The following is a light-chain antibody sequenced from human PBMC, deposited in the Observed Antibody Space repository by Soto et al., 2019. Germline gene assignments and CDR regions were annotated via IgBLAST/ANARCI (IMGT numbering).Light chain of an antibody. J-gene: IGKJ1*01. CDR1: QSVSNNF. CDR2: GAS. V-gene: IGKV3-20*01. CDR3: QQYGTSPWT. Sequence: EIVLTQSPGTLSLSPGERATLSCRASQSVSNNFLAWYHQKPGRAPRLVIYGASSRATGIPDRFSGSRSGADFTPTISRLEPEDFAVYYCQQYGTSPWTFGQGTRVEIK.